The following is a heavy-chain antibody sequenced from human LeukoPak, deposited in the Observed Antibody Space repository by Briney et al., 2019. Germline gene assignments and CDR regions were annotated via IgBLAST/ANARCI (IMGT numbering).Heavy chain of an antibody. CDR1: GFTFSSYA. J-gene: IGHJ4*02. CDR2: ISYDGSNK. V-gene: IGHV3-30-3*01. D-gene: IGHD3-10*01. Sequence: GGSLRLSCAASGFTFSSYAMHWVRQAPGKGLEWVAVISYDGSNKYYADSVKGRFTISRDNSKNTLYLQMNSLRAEDTAVYYCARDKWFGESPQRDFDYWGQGTLVTVSS. CDR3: ARDKWFGESPQRDFDY.